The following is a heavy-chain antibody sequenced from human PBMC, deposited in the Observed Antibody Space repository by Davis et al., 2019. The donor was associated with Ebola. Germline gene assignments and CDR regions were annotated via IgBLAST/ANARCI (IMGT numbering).Heavy chain of an antibody. J-gene: IGHJ4*02. CDR2: IHHSGNT. CDR3: VRVGVATFDY. D-gene: IGHD5-12*01. CDR1: GGSTSSGHYY. V-gene: IGHV4-30-4*01. Sequence: SETLSLTCSVSGGSTSSGHYYRGSIRQPPGKGLEYIGYIHHSGNTYYNPSLKSQVTISIDTSKNQLSLKLTSVTAADTPVYYSVRVGVATFDYWGQGTPVTVSS.